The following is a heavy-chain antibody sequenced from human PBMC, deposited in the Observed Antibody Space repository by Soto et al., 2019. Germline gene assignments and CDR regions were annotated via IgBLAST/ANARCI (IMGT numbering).Heavy chain of an antibody. Sequence: ASVQVSFPASGYTCSIYSMHWVREATGLVLESLGMINSSGGCTRYAQLFQGRVTRTRDTSTSTVYMELSSLRSEDTAVYYCARVESSNYYYYYGMDVWGQGTTVTVSS. V-gene: IGHV1-46*01. D-gene: IGHD6-6*01. CDR3: ARVESSNYYYYYGMDV. CDR2: INSSGGCT. J-gene: IGHJ6*01. CDR1: GYTCSIYS.